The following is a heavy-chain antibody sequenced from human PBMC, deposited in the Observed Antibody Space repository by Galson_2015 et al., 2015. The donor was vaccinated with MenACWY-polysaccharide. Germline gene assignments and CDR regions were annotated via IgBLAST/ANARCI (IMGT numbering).Heavy chain of an antibody. D-gene: IGHD2-21*02. CDR3: ARSGGDIAYYYYFALDV. J-gene: IGHJ6*02. V-gene: IGHV6-1*01. CDR1: GDSVSANNAS. Sequence: CAISGDSVSANNASWNWIRQSPSRGLEWLGGTYFRSFWRFDYADSDSLRGRLTIKPDTAKNHFSLQLASVTPDDSAVYFCARSGGDIAYYYYFALDVWGQGTTVTVSS. CDR2: TYFRSFWRF.